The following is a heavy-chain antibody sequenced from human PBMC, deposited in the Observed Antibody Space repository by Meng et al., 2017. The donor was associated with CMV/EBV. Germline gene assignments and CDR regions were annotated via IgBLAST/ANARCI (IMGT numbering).Heavy chain of an antibody. J-gene: IGHJ4*02. CDR1: GGAFSGYS. CDR2: INHSGST. CDR3: ARGGPNDSSGYYPYYFDY. V-gene: IGHV4-34*01. D-gene: IGHD3-22*01. Sequence: QGRRQLWAAVLLMPSDTLSLTCAVHGGAFSGYSWGCIRQPPGKGLEGIGEINHSGSTNYNPSLKSRVTISVDPSKNQFSLKLSSVTAADTAVYYCARGGPNDSSGYYPYYFDYWGQGTLVTVSS.